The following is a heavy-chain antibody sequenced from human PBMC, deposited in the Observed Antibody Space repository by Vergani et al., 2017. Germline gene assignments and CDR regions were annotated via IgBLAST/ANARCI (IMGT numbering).Heavy chain of an antibody. CDR1: GGSFSDYY. V-gene: IGHV4-34*01. Sequence: QVQLQEWGAGLLKTSETLSLTCGVSGGSFSDYYWSWIRQAPGMGPEWIGEVNHGGSTNYNPSLKSRVSISVDTSKNQFSLQLTSVTAADSALYFCASIARCTSCRNPPPDYWGQGILVTVSS. CDR2: VNHGGST. J-gene: IGHJ4*02. D-gene: IGHD2-2*01. CDR3: ASIARCTSCRNPPPDY.